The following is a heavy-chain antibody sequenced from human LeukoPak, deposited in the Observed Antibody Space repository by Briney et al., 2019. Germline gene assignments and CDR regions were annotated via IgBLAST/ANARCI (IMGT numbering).Heavy chain of an antibody. V-gene: IGHV4-39*07. Sequence: SETLSLTCTVSGGSISSRSYYWGWIRQPPGKGLEWIGTIYYSGSTYYNPSLKSRVTISVDTSKNQFSLKLSSVTAADTAVYYCARARITIFGVVTHYYYYYMDVWGKGTTVTVSS. J-gene: IGHJ6*03. CDR2: IYYSGST. D-gene: IGHD3-3*01. CDR3: ARARITIFGVVTHYYYYYMDV. CDR1: GGSISSRSYY.